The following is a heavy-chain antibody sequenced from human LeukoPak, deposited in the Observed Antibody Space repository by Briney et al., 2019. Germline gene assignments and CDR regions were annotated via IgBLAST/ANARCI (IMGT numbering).Heavy chain of an antibody. CDR2: IYYSGST. J-gene: IGHJ5*02. V-gene: IGHV4-39*07. D-gene: IGHD2-15*01. CDR1: GGSISSSSYY. Sequence: ASETLSLTCTVSGGSISSSSYYWGWIRQPPGKGLEWIGSIYYSGSTYYNPSLKSRVTISVDTSKNQFSLKLSSVTAADTAVYYCARGVVVVAACWFDPWGQGTLVTVSS. CDR3: ARGVVVVAACWFDP.